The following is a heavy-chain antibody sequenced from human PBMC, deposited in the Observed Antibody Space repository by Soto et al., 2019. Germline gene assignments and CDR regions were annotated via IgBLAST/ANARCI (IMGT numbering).Heavy chain of an antibody. Sequence: GGSLRLSCAASGFTFSTYAMSWVRQAPGKGLEWVSGISVSGGNTYYADSVKGRFTISRDNSKNTLFLEMNSLRAEDTAVYYYASQPGVTAHIAYWGQGTLVTVSS. V-gene: IGHV3-23*01. D-gene: IGHD2-21*02. J-gene: IGHJ4*02. CDR3: ASQPGVTAHIAY. CDR2: ISVSGGNT. CDR1: GFTFSTYA.